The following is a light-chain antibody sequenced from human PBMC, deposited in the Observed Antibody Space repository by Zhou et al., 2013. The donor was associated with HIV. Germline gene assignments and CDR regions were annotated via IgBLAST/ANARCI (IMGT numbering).Light chain of an antibody. J-gene: IGKJ3*01. CDR2: AAS. CDR1: QGISHY. V-gene: IGKV1-9*01. Sequence: DIQLTQSPSFLSASVGDRVTITCRASQGISHYITWYQHKPGKAPNLLIYAASTLHSGVPSRFSGSRSGREFTPTISSLQPEDFATYYCQQEFTFGPGTKVNIK. CDR3: QQEFT.